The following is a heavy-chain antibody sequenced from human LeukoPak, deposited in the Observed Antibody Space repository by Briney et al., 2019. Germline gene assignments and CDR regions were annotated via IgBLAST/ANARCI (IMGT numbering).Heavy chain of an antibody. CDR2: IYLGDSET. V-gene: IGHV5-51*01. CDR1: GYSSTSSW. Sequence: GESLKISCKGSGYSSTSSWIGWVRQMPGKGLDWMGIIYLGDSETRYSPSFQGQVTISADKSINTAYLQCSSLKASDTAMYYCWRHPSDTSGWPLDYWGQGTLVIVSS. CDR3: WRHPSDTSGWPLDY. J-gene: IGHJ4*02. D-gene: IGHD6-19*01.